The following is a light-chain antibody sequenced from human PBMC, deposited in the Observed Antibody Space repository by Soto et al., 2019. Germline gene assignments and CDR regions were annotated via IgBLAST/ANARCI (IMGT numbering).Light chain of an antibody. CDR1: SVDVGGFEY. J-gene: IGLJ1*01. CDR3: SSYTSSITYV. V-gene: IGLV2-14*03. CDR2: DVN. Sequence: QSALTQPASVSGSPGQSIAISCTGTSVDVGGFEYVSWYQQHPGKVPKLMIYDVNNRPSGVSNRFSGSKSGNTASLTISGLQAEDEADYFCSSYTSSITYVFGTGTKLTVL.